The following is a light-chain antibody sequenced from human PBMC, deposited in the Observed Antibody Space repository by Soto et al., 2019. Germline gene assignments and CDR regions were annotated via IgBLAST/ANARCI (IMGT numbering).Light chain of an antibody. J-gene: IGKJ1*01. Sequence: DIQLTQSPSSLSASVGDRVTITCRASQSISIYLNWYQHKPGRAPKLLIFGAATLHTGIPARFSGSGSGTDFTLTISSLQFEDFAVYYCQQYNNWPRTFGQGTKVDIK. CDR1: QSISIY. CDR3: QQYNNWPRT. V-gene: IGKV1-39*01. CDR2: GAA.